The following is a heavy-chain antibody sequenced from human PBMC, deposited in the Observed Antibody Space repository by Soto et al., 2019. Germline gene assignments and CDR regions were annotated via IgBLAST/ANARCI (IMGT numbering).Heavy chain of an antibody. CDR2: IIPIFGTA. J-gene: IGHJ4*02. CDR1: GGTFSSYA. D-gene: IGHD6-13*01. Sequence: SVKVSCKAPGGTFSSYAISWVRQAPGQGLEWMGGIIPIFGTAKYAQKFQGRVTITADESTSTGYMELSSLRSEDTAVYYCAREGSQQQLVIGGYWGQGTLVTVS. V-gene: IGHV1-69*13. CDR3: AREGSQQQLVIGGY.